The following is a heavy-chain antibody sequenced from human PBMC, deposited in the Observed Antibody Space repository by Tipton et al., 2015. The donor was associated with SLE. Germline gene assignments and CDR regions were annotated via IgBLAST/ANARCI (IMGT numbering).Heavy chain of an antibody. J-gene: IGHJ3*02. Sequence: LRLSCTVSGGSISSGSYYWSWIRQPPGKGLEWIGTIYYSGRTDYNPSLKSRVTMSVDTSKSQFSLKLSSVTAADTAVYYCAGETYYSYSSDLNAFDIWGQGTMVTVSS. CDR2: IYYSGRT. CDR3: AGETYYSYSSDLNAFDI. V-gene: IGHV4-61*01. CDR1: GGSISSGSYY. D-gene: IGHD3-22*01.